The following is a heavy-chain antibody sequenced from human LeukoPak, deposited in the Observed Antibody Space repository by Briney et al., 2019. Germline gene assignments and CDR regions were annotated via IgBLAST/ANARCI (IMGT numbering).Heavy chain of an antibody. CDR2: TKPDGSAE. CDR3: ARGHYDVLAASYKWTPDY. CDR1: GFTFRNYW. V-gene: IGHV3-7*01. Sequence: GGSLRLSCAASGFTFRNYWMGWVRQAPGKGLEWVANTKPDGSAEYYADSVRGRFATSRDNANNFLYLQMNSLRAEDTAVYYCARGHYDVLAASYKWTPDYWGQGTLVTVSS. J-gene: IGHJ4*02. D-gene: IGHD3-9*01.